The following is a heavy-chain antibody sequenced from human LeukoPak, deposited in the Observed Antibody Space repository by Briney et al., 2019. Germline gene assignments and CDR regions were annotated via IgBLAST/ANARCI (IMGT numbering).Heavy chain of an antibody. CDR1: GSSISSYY. CDR3: ARHPLGYYGSGTYYNGGYFDY. J-gene: IGHJ4*02. CDR2: IYYSGST. Sequence: SETLSLTCTVSGSSISSYYWSWIRQPPGKGVEWIGYIYYSGSTNYNPSLKSRVTIPVDTSKNQFSLKLSSVTAADTAVYYCARHPLGYYGSGTYYNGGYFDYWGQGTLVTVSS. D-gene: IGHD3-10*01. V-gene: IGHV4-59*08.